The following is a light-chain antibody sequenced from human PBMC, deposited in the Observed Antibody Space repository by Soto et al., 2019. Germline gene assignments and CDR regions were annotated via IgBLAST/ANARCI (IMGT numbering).Light chain of an antibody. V-gene: IGLV2-14*01. J-gene: IGLJ1*01. CDR2: EVS. Sequence: QSVLTQPASVSGSPGQSITISCTGTSSGIGAYTYVSWYQQHPGKAPKLMIYEVSNRPSGVSNRFSGSKSGNTASLTISGLQAEDEADYYCSSYTTSTTQVFGTGTKVTVL. CDR3: SSYTTSTTQV. CDR1: SSGIGAYTY.